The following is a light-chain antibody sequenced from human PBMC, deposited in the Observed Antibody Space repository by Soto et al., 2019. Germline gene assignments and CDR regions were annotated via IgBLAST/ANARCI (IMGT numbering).Light chain of an antibody. CDR1: QSLTTY. J-gene: IGKJ1*01. V-gene: IGKV3-15*01. CDR2: GAS. CDR3: QQYNNWPMT. Sequence: ELVMPQYPATLSVSPGETATLSCRASQSLTTYLAWYQQNPGQAPRLLIFGASTRATGIPARFSGGGSGTEFTVTISSLQSEDFAVYFCQQYNNWPMTFGQGTNVDI.